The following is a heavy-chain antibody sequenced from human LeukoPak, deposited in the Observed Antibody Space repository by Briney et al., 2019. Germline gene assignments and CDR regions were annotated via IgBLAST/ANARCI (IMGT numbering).Heavy chain of an antibody. CDR2: ISSDSNYI. D-gene: IGHD1-26*01. J-gene: IGHJ5*02. Sequence: GGSLRLSCAASGFTFSSHSMNWVRQAPGKGLEWVSCISSDSNYILYADSVKGRFTISRDNAENSLYLQLNSLRAEDTALYYCARAGVGATTEWFDPWGQGTLVTVSS. V-gene: IGHV3-21*04. CDR1: GFTFSSHS. CDR3: ARAGVGATTEWFDP.